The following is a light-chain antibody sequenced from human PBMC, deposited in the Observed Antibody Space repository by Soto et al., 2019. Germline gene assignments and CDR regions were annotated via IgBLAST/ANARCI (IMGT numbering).Light chain of an antibody. J-gene: IGLJ1*01. CDR2: EVS. CDR1: SSDVGGYNY. Sequence: QSALTQPASVSGSPGQSITISCTGTSSDVGGYNYDSWYQQHPGKAPKLMIYEVSNRPSGVSNRFSGSKSGNTASLTISGLQAEDEADYYCSSYTSSSTLPYVFGTGTKLTVL. V-gene: IGLV2-14*01. CDR3: SSYTSSSTLPYV.